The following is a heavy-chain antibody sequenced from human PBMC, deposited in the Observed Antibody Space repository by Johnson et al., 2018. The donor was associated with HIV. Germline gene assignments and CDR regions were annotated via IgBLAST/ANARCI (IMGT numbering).Heavy chain of an antibody. CDR1: GFTFSNYW. V-gene: IGHV3-7*01. CDR3: ARDRTGGAFDI. CDR2: IKQDGSEK. D-gene: IGHD1-26*01. J-gene: IGHJ3*02. Sequence: VQLVESGGGVVQPGRSLRLSCAASGFTFSNYWMSWVRQAPGKGLEWVANIKQDGSEKYYVDSVKGRFTISRDNAKNSLYLQMNSLRAEDTAVYYCARDRTGGAFDIWGQGTMVTVSS.